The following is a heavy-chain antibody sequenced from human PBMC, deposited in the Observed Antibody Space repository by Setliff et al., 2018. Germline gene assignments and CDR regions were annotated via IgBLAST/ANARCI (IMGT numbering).Heavy chain of an antibody. CDR3: ARDPEGGEFDI. V-gene: IGHV3-7*01. J-gene: IGHJ3*02. CDR2: IRADGSGT. CDR1: GFYFSGSW. D-gene: IGHD2-21*01. Sequence: TGGSLRLSCAASGFYFSGSWMAWVRQAPGQGLEWVADIRADGSGTFYVDSVRGRFTISRDNARNSLFLQMNSLSAEDTGIYYCARDPEGGEFDIWGQGTLVTVSS.